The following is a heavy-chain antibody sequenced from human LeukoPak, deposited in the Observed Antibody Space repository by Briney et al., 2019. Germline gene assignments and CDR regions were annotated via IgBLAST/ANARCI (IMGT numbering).Heavy chain of an antibody. V-gene: IGHV4-61*02. CDR2: IYTSGST. CDR3: ARAVGYCSGGSCYSYYYYCMDV. Sequence: SETLSLTCTVSGGSISSGSYYWSWIRQPAGKGLEWIGRIYTSGSTNYNPSLKSRVTISVDTSKNQFSLKLSSVTAADTAVYYCARAVGYCSGGSCYSYYYYCMDVWGKGTTVTVSS. D-gene: IGHD2-15*01. J-gene: IGHJ6*03. CDR1: GGSISSGSYY.